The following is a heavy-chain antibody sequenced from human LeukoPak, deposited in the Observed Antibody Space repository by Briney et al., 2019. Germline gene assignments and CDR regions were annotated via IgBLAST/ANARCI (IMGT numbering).Heavy chain of an antibody. J-gene: IGHJ6*03. V-gene: IGHV1-69*06. D-gene: IGHD6-19*01. Sequence: ASVKVSCKASGGTFSSYAISWVGQAPGQGLEWMGGIIPIFGTTNYAQKFQGRVTIIADKSTSTAYMELSSLRSEDTAVYYCASRPYIAVAGEGYYYMDVWGKGTTVTVSS. CDR3: ASRPYIAVAGEGYYYMDV. CDR1: GGTFSSYA. CDR2: IIPIFGTT.